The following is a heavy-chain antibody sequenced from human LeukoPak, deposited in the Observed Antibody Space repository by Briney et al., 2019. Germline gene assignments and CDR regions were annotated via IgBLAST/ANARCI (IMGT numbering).Heavy chain of an antibody. D-gene: IGHD1-1*01. J-gene: IGHJ4*02. CDR1: GYTFTGYY. CDR2: INPNSGGT. V-gene: IGHV1-2*02. Sequence: ASAKVSCKVSGYTFTGYYMHWVRQAPGQGLEWMGWINPNSGGTNYAQKFQGRVTMTRDTSISTAYMEVGRLRFDDTAVYYCARDGNFDYWGQGTLVTVSS. CDR3: ARDGNFDY.